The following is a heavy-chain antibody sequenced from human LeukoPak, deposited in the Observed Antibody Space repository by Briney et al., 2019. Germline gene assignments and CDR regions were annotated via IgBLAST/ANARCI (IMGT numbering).Heavy chain of an antibody. CDR3: AGYYSSGWYYFDY. D-gene: IGHD6-19*01. CDR2: IYYSGST. J-gene: IGHJ4*02. CDR1: GGSISSSSYY. Sequence: SETLSLTCTVSGGSISSSSYYWGWIRQPPGKGLEWIGSIYYSGSTYYNPSLKSRVTISVDTSKNQFSLKLSSVTAADTAVYYCAGYYSSGWYYFDYWGQGTLVTVSS. V-gene: IGHV4-39*07.